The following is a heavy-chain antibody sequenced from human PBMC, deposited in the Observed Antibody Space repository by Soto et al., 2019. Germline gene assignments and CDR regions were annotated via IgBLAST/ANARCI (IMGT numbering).Heavy chain of an antibody. J-gene: IGHJ3*02. CDR3: ERDVSPGSSSLYLDAFDI. CDR1: GFTLSAYW. Sequence: EVQLEESGGDLVQPGGSLRLSCAASGFTLSAYWMTWVRQAPGKGLEWVANINRDGSKKSYLDSVRGRFTISRDNVGNSLYLLMDRLRADDTALYYCERDVSPGSSSLYLDAFDIWGQGTMVTVSS. CDR2: INRDGSKK. V-gene: IGHV3-7*05. D-gene: IGHD6-13*01.